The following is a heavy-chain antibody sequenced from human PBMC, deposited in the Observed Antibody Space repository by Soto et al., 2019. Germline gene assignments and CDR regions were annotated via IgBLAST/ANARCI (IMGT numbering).Heavy chain of an antibody. CDR3: SRAYQGWFDP. V-gene: IGHV3-74*01. J-gene: IGHJ5*02. D-gene: IGHD2-2*01. Sequence: QPGGSLRLSCAASGFTFSNYWMHWVRQAPGKGLVWVSRINSDGSSTTYADSVKGRFTISRDNAKNTLYLQMNSLRAEDTAVYYCSRAYQGWFDPWGQGTLVTVSS. CDR1: GFTFSNYW. CDR2: INSDGSST.